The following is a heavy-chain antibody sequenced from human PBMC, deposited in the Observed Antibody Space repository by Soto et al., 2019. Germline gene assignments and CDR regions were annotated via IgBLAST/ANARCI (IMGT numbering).Heavy chain of an antibody. J-gene: IGHJ6*02. CDR1: GFDFSDYY. D-gene: IGHD1-7*01. CDR2: ISGSGRTI. V-gene: IGHV3-11*01. Sequence: QVQLVESGGGLVKPGESLRLSCAVSGFDFSDYYMSWIRQAPGKGLEWISCISGSGRTIYYADSVKGRFTISRDNAKKSLFLQMNSLRVGDTAKYFCARDGVALPFEMKVWGQGTTVTVS. CDR3: ARDGVALPFEMKV.